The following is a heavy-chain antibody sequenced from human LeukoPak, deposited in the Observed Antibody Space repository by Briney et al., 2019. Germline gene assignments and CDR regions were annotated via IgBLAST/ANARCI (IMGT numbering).Heavy chain of an antibody. D-gene: IGHD5-24*01. Sequence: ASVTVSCKAFGYTFTDNGISWVRQAPGEGLEWMGWISADSGNTKYAQRFQGRVTMTTETSSSTVYMELRSLRSDDTAVYYCARDKNYRFDYWGQGTLVTVPS. J-gene: IGHJ4*02. V-gene: IGHV1-18*01. CDR2: ISADSGNT. CDR3: ARDKNYRFDY. CDR1: GYTFTDNG.